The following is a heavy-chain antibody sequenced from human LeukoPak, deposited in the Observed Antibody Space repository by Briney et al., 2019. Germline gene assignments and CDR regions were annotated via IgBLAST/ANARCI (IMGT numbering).Heavy chain of an antibody. D-gene: IGHD5-24*01. CDR3: AKDVGATRLLTAQDGYNSY. V-gene: IGHV3-23*01. CDR2: ISGSGGST. CDR1: GFTFRSYA. Sequence: PGGSLRLSCAASGFTFRSYAMSWVRQAPGKGLEWVSAISGSGGSTYYADSVKGRFTISRDNSKNTLYLQMNSLRAEDTAVYYCAKDVGATRLLTAQDGYNSYWGQGTLVTVSS. J-gene: IGHJ4*02.